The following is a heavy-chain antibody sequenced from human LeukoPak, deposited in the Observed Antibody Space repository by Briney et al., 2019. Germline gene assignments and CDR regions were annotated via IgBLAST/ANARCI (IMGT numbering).Heavy chain of an antibody. D-gene: IGHD3-16*01. Sequence: ASVRVSCKPSGYIFTSNSITWVRQASGQQLEWMGWISTFNGYTKYAQNLQGRITMTRDTSTRTVYLEMRNLRSDDMAVYFCARGEFYYDLWGQGTLVTVSS. J-gene: IGHJ4*02. CDR1: GYIFTSNS. CDR3: ARGEFYYDL. CDR2: ISTFNGYT. V-gene: IGHV1-18*03.